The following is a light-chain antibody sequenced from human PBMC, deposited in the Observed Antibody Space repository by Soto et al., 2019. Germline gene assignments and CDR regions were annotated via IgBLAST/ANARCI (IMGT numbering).Light chain of an antibody. V-gene: IGLV1-44*01. CDR3: AAWDDRLSGYV. Sequence: QSVLTQPPSASGTPGQRVTISCSGSSSNIGSNIVNWYQQLPGTAPKLLLFGNGQRPSGVPDRFSVSKSGTSASLAISGLQSEDEADYYCAAWDDRLSGYVFGSGTKLTVL. CDR2: GNG. J-gene: IGLJ1*01. CDR1: SSNIGSNI.